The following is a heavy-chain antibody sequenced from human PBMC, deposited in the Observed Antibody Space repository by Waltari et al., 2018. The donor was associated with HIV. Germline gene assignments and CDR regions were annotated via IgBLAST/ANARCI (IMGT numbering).Heavy chain of an antibody. CDR3: ARSMRDLRPSAFDV. D-gene: IGHD2-8*01. V-gene: IGHV3-23*01. Sequence: EVQLLESGGGLVQPGGSLRLSCMASGFSFRNFAMSWVRQAPGKGPEWVSALSGSGSTASYADYVKGRLTISRDFSNNTLFLQMNNLRPEDTAVYFCARSMRDLRPSAFDVWGQGTMVAISS. J-gene: IGHJ3*01. CDR1: GFSFRNFA. CDR2: LSGSGSTA.